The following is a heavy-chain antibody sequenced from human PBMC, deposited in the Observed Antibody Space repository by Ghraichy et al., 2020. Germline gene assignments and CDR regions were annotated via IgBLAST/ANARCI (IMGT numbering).Heavy chain of an antibody. Sequence: SVKVSCKASGGTFSSYAISWVRQAPGQGLEWMGGIIPIFGTANYAQKFQGRVTITADESTSTAYMELSSLRSEDTAVYYCARSETYYYDSSGGLRAYYYYGMDVWGQGTTVTVSS. CDR3: ARSETYYYDSSGGLRAYYYYGMDV. CDR2: IIPIFGTA. J-gene: IGHJ6*02. CDR1: GGTFSSYA. D-gene: IGHD3-22*01. V-gene: IGHV1-69*13.